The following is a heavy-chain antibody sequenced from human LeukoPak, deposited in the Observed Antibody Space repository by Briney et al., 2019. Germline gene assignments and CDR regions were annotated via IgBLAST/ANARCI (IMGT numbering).Heavy chain of an antibody. CDR2: IYYSGST. Sequence: PGGSLRLSCAASGFTFSDYYMSWIRQPPGKGLEWIGSIYYSGSTYYNPSLKSRVTISVDTSKNQFSLKLSSVTAADTAVYYCAGGVYYYDSSGYYSRGRSADFDYWGQGTLVTVSS. D-gene: IGHD3-22*01. CDR1: GFTFSDYY. CDR3: AGGVYYYDSSGYYSRGRSADFDY. V-gene: IGHV4-38-2*01. J-gene: IGHJ4*02.